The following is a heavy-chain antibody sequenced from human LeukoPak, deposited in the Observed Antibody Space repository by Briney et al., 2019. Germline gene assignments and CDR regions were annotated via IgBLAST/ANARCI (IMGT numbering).Heavy chain of an antibody. CDR2: IYHSGST. J-gene: IGHJ4*02. D-gene: IGHD6-6*01. CDR3: ARKEYDYGDD. V-gene: IGHV4-30-2*06. Sequence: PSQTLSLTCTVSGGSISSGGYYWSWIRQSPRKGLEWIGYIYHSGSTYYNPSLKSRVTISVDRSKNQFSLKLSSVTAADTAVYYCARKEYDYGDDWGQGTLVTVSS. CDR1: GGSISSGGYY.